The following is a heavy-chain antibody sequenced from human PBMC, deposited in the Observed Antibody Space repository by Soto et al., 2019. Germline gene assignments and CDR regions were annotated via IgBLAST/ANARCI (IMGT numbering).Heavy chain of an antibody. CDR1: GFTFSSYA. V-gene: IGHV3-23*01. CDR3: AKDFTSAAHRRPYLFAS. Sequence: GGSLRLSCAASGFTFSSYAMSWVRQAPGKGLEWVSAISGSGGSTYYADSVKGRFTISRDNSKNTLYLQMNSLRAEDTAGYYCAKDFTSAAHRRPYLFASWGQGTLVPGSS. CDR2: ISGSGGST. J-gene: IGHJ5*01. D-gene: IGHD2-8*01.